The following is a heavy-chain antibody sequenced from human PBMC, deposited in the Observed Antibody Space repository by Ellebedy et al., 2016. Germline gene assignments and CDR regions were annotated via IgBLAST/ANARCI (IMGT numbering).Heavy chain of an antibody. CDR2: ISADGDNT. CDR3: RQGHYADY. V-gene: IGHV3-23*01. CDR1: GFTFRNFF. Sequence: GGSLRLSXVASGFTFRNFFMSWVRQAPGKGLEWVSTISADGDNTRFADSVKGRFTVSRDNSRNTVYLRMNNLRVEDTARYYCRQGHYADYWGQGTLVTVSS. J-gene: IGHJ4*02.